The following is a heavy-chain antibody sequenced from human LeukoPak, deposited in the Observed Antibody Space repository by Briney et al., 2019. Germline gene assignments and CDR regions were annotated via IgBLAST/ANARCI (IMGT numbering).Heavy chain of an antibody. CDR3: ARDRETHGSGSYYIDY. J-gene: IGHJ4*02. Sequence: ASVKVSCKASGYTFTGYYMHWVRQAPGQGLEWMGRINPNSGGTNYAQKFQGRVTMTRDTSISTAYMELSRLRSDDTAVYYCARDRETHGSGSYYIDYWGQGTLVTVSS. CDR1: GYTFTGYY. V-gene: IGHV1-2*06. CDR2: INPNSGGT. D-gene: IGHD3-10*01.